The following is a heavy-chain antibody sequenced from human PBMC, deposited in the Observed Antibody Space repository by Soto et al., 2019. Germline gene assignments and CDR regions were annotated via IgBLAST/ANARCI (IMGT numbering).Heavy chain of an antibody. D-gene: IGHD2-2*01. CDR2: IYPGDSDT. CDR1: GYSFTSYW. CDR3: ARATGVCSSTSCYADYYYGMDV. V-gene: IGHV5-51*01. Sequence: PGESLKISCKGSGYSFTSYWIGWVRQMPGKGLEWMGNIYPGDSDTRYSPSFQGQVTISADKSISTAYLQWSSLKASDTAMYYCARATGVCSSTSCYADYYYGMDVWGQGTTVTVSS. J-gene: IGHJ6*02.